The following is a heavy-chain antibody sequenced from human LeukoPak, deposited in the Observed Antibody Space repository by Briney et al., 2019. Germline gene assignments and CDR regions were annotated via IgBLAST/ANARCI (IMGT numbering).Heavy chain of an antibody. J-gene: IGHJ6*02. Sequence: PSGTLSLTCAVYGGSFSGYYWSWIRQPPGKGLEWIGEINHSGSTNYNPSLKSRVTISVDTSKNQFSLKLSSVTAADTAVYYCARALYDSYYYGMDVWGQGTTVTVSS. D-gene: IGHD3-3*01. CDR2: INHSGST. V-gene: IGHV4-34*01. CDR3: ARALYDSYYYGMDV. CDR1: GGSFSGYY.